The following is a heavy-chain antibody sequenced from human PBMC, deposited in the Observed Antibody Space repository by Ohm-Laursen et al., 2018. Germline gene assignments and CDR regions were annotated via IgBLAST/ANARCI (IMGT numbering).Heavy chain of an antibody. Sequence: SLRLSCAASGFTFSSYGMHWVRQAPGKGLEWVAVISYDGSSKYYADSVKGRFTISRDNSKNTLYPQMNSLRAEDTAVYYCAKGSLYCGGDCYSGWYFDLWGRGTLVTVSS. CDR3: AKGSLYCGGDCYSGWYFDL. CDR2: ISYDGSSK. J-gene: IGHJ2*01. D-gene: IGHD2-21*02. V-gene: IGHV3-30*18. CDR1: GFTFSSYG.